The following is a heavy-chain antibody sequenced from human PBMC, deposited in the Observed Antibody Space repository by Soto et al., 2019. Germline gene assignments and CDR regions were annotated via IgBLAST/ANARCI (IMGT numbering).Heavy chain of an antibody. CDR3: ARRGTYSSSWYDEFDY. D-gene: IGHD6-13*01. CDR2: IYPGDSDT. V-gene: IGHV5-51*01. J-gene: IGHJ4*02. Sequence: GESLKISCKGSGYSFTSYWIGWVRQMPGKGLEWMGIIYPGDSDTRYSPSFQGQVTISADKSISTAYLQWSSLKASDTAMYYCARRGTYSSSWYDEFDYWGQGXLVTVYS. CDR1: GYSFTSYW.